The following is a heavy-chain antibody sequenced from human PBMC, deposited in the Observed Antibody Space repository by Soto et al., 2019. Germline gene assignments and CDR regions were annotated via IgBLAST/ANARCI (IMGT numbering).Heavy chain of an antibody. Sequence: SVKVSCKASGGTFSSYTISWVRQAPGQGLEWMGRIIPILGIANYAQKFQGRVTITADKSTSTAYMELSSLRSEDTAVYYCASSKKQLADDAFDIWGQGTMVTVSS. V-gene: IGHV1-69*02. CDR2: IIPILGIA. D-gene: IGHD6-6*01. CDR3: ASSKKQLADDAFDI. J-gene: IGHJ3*02. CDR1: GGTFSSYT.